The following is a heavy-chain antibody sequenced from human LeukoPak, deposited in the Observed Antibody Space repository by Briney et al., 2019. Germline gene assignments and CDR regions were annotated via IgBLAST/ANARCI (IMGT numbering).Heavy chain of an antibody. D-gene: IGHD2-15*01. Sequence: PGGSLRLSCAASGFIFSHYWMSWVRQAPGRGLEWVANIKPDGSQKDYVDSVKGRFTISRDNAKNSLYLQMDSLRAEDTAMYYCAREDMWAFDMWGQGTMVTVSS. CDR1: GFIFSHYW. CDR3: AREDMWAFDM. CDR2: IKPDGSQK. J-gene: IGHJ3*02. V-gene: IGHV3-7*01.